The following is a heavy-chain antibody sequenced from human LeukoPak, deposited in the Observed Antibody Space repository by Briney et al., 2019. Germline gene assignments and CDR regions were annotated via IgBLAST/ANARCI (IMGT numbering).Heavy chain of an antibody. V-gene: IGHV1-18*01. Sequence: ASVKVSCKASSYTFTRYGISWVRQAPGQGLEWMGWISGSNGNTNYAQKFLGRVTMTADTSTSTAYMKLRSLTSDDTAVYYCARSGRGTYYYFDLWGQGTLVTVSS. J-gene: IGHJ4*02. D-gene: IGHD5-12*01. CDR2: ISGSNGNT. CDR1: SYTFTRYG. CDR3: ARSGRGTYYYFDL.